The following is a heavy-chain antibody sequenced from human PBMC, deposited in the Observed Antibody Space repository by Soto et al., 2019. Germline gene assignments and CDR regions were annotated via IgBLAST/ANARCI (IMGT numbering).Heavy chain of an antibody. J-gene: IGHJ6*02. CDR3: ARVGYCSTSCRPRDDYYYYGMDV. V-gene: IGHV3-30-3*01. Sequence: GGSLRLSCAASGFTFSSYAMHWVRQAPGKGLEWVAVISYDGSNKYYADSVKGRFTISRDNAKNTLYLQMNSLRDEDTAVYYCARVGYCSTSCRPRDDYYYYGMDVWGQGTTVTVSS. CDR1: GFTFSSYA. D-gene: IGHD2-2*01. CDR2: ISYDGSNK.